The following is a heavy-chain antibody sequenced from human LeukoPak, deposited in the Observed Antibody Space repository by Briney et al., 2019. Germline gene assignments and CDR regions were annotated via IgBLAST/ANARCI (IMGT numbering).Heavy chain of an antibody. CDR3: ARGRFLPLPLLRFLAANYYMDV. Sequence: ASVKVSCKASGGTFSSYAISWVRQAPGQGLEWMGGIIPIFGTANYAQKFQGRVTITTDESTSTAYMELSSLRSEDTAVYYCARGRFLPLPLLRFLAANYYMDVWGKGTTVTVSS. D-gene: IGHD3-3*01. CDR2: IIPIFGTA. V-gene: IGHV1-69*05. J-gene: IGHJ6*03. CDR1: GGTFSSYA.